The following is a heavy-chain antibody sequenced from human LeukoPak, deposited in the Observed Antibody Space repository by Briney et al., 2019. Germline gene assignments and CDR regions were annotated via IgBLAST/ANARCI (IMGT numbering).Heavy chain of an antibody. CDR1: GFTFSDYY. V-gene: IGHV3-11*01. CDR3: AKGPGNWIANFDY. Sequence: PGGSLRLSCAASGFTFSDYYMSWIRQAPGKGLEWVSYTSSYGTTKHYADSVRGRFTISRDNTRNSLYLQMNSLRVEDTAVYYCAKGPGNWIANFDYWGQGTLVTVSS. J-gene: IGHJ4*02. D-gene: IGHD1-20*01. CDR2: TSSYGTTK.